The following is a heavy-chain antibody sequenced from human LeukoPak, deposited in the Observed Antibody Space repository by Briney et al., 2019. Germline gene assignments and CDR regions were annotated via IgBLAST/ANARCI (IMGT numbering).Heavy chain of an antibody. Sequence: PGGSLRLSCAASGFTFSAHWMHWVRQAPGKGLMWVSTIDLAGVYTTCADSVKGRFTISRDNAKDTLYLQMISLRAEDTAVYYCASGNAHAFDIWAQGTMVTVSS. CDR2: IDLAGVYT. CDR3: ASGNAHAFDI. D-gene: IGHD2-8*01. J-gene: IGHJ3*02. V-gene: IGHV3-74*01. CDR1: GFTFSAHW.